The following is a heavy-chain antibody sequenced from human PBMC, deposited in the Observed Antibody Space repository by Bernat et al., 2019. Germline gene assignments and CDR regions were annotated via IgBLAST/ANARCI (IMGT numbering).Heavy chain of an antibody. J-gene: IGHJ4*02. Sequence: QVQLVESGGGVVQPGRSLRLSCAASGFTFSSYGMHWVRQAPGKGLEWVAVISYDGSNKYYADSVKGRFNISRDNSKNTLYLQMNSLRAEDTAVYYCTGDFDYWGQGTLVTVSS. CDR1: GFTFSSYG. V-gene: IGHV3-30*03. CDR2: ISYDGSNK. CDR3: TGDFDY.